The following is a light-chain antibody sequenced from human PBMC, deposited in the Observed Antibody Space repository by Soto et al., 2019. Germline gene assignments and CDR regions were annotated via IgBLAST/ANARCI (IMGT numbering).Light chain of an antibody. CDR1: QSVSNN. J-gene: IGKJ3*01. Sequence: EIVLTQSPATLSVFPGEKVTLSCGASQSVSNNLAWYHQKPGQAPRPLIYGASTRATGVPARFSGSGSGTEFTLTISSLQSEDSAIYYCQQYSSWPFTFGPGTKVAIE. CDR3: QQYSSWPFT. V-gene: IGKV3-15*01. CDR2: GAS.